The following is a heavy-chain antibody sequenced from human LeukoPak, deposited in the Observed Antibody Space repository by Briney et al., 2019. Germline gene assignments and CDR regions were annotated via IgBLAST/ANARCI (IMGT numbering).Heavy chain of an antibody. J-gene: IGHJ6*04. CDR1: GFIFRSYS. D-gene: IGHD3-10*02. CDR2: ISSSGSTI. CDR3: AELGITMIGGV. Sequence: GGSLRLSCAASGFIFRSYSMNWVRQAPGKGLEWVSYISSSGSTIYYADSVKGRFTISRDNAKNSLYLQMNSLRAEDTAVYYCAELGITMIGGVWGKGTTVTISS. V-gene: IGHV3-48*04.